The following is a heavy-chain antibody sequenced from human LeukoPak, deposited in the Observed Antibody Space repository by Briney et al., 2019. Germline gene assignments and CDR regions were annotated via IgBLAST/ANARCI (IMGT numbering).Heavy chain of an antibody. V-gene: IGHV3-21*01. CDR3: ARDRGSGWYLGGY. J-gene: IGHJ4*02. CDR1: GVTFSGYS. CDR2: ITATSRHI. D-gene: IGHD6-19*01. Sequence: PGGSLRLSCAAPGVTFSGYSVNWVRQAPGKGLEWVSAITATSRHIYYADSVKGRFTISRDNAKNSLYLQMNSLRVEDTAVYYCARDRGSGWYLGGYWGQGTLVTVSS.